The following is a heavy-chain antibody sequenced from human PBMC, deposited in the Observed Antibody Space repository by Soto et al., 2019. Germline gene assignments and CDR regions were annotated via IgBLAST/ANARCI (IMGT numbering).Heavy chain of an antibody. D-gene: IGHD6-13*01. J-gene: IGHJ5*02. CDR1: GYTFTSYA. Sequence: ASVKVSCKASGYTFTSYAMHCVRQAPGQRLEWMGWINAGNGNTKYSQKFQGRVTITRDTSASTAYMELSSLRSEDTAVYYCARPFGSSWTNWFDPWGQGTLVTVSS. V-gene: IGHV1-3*01. CDR2: INAGNGNT. CDR3: ARPFGSSWTNWFDP.